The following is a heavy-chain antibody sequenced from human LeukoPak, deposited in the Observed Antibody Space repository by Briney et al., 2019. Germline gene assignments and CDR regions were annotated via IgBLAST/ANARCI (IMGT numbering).Heavy chain of an antibody. V-gene: IGHV3-48*02. CDR1: GFTFSNYN. J-gene: IGHJ6*01. Sequence: GGSLRLSCAASGFTFSNYNMNWVRQAPGKGLEWVSYISTSSSTINYADSVKGRFTISRDNAKNSMYLQLSSLRNEDRAVYLCERSRLDVWGEGSTVTVSS. CDR3: ERSRLDV. CDR2: ISTSSSTI.